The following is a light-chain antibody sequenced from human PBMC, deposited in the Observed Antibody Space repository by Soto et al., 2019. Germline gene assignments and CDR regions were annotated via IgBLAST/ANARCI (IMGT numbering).Light chain of an antibody. Sequence: DIQRTQSPSTLSASAGDRVTITCRASQSISSWLAWYQQKPGKAPKLLISAASSLESGVPPRFSGSGSGTDFTLTITSLQPEDFATYYCQQSHSIPWTFGQGTKVDIK. CDR2: AAS. J-gene: IGKJ1*01. CDR3: QQSHSIPWT. CDR1: QSISSW. V-gene: IGKV1-5*01.